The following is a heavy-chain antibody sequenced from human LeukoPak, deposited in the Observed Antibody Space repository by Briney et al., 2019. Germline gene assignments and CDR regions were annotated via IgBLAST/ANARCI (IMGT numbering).Heavy chain of an antibody. Sequence: GGSLRLSCAASGFNFSSYAMSWVRQAPGKGLTWVSGITRSGTYRFYAGSVKGRFTISRDKSKGTLYLEMSSLRAEDTAIYYCARDEDPYSISWYLFDYWGQGTLVAVS. CDR3: ARDEDPYSISWYLFDY. J-gene: IGHJ4*02. D-gene: IGHD6-13*01. V-gene: IGHV3-23*01. CDR2: ITRSGTYR. CDR1: GFNFSSYA.